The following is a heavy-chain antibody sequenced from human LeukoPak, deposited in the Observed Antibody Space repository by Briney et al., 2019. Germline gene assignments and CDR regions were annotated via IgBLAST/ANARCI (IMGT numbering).Heavy chain of an antibody. CDR3: SRRPSGGHFRSDRYYYYGMDV. V-gene: IGHV5-51*01. J-gene: IGHJ6*02. D-gene: IGHD2-15*01. CDR2: IYPADSDT. Sequence: PGESLKISCQGSGYNFTNYWIGWVRQVPGKGLEWMGVIYPADSDTRYSPSFKGQVTISADKSISTAYLQWSSLKASDTAMYYCSRRPSGGHFRSDRYYYYGMDVWGQGTTVTVSS. CDR1: GYNFTNYW.